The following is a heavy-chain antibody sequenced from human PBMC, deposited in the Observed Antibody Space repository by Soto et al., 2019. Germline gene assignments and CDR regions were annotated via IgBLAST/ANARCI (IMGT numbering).Heavy chain of an antibody. D-gene: IGHD3-3*01. CDR2: IKQDGSEK. CDR1: GFIFGNFW. J-gene: IGHJ5*02. V-gene: IGHV3-7*03. CDR3: ARDHGITIFGVASRFDP. Sequence: GGSLRLSCAASGFIFGNFWMSWVRQAPGKGLEWVANIKQDGSEKYYVDSVKGRFTISRDNAKNSLYLQMNSLRAEDTAVYYCARDHGITIFGVASRFDPWGQGTLVTVSS.